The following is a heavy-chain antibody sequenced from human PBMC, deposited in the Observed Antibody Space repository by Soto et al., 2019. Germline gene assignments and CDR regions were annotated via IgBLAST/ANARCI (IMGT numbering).Heavy chain of an antibody. D-gene: IGHD1-26*01. Sequence: GWCMRLSSSACGFTLSRHAMDGVRQAQGKGMEWVVDISKDGRTTHYSNSVRGRFTISRDNSKKTIHMQMSSMRKEDTAINEYVRGRATTSFYALDVWGQGTTVTVSS. CDR1: GFTLSRHA. CDR3: VRGRATTSFYALDV. CDR2: ISKDGRTT. J-gene: IGHJ6*02. V-gene: IGHV3-30*04.